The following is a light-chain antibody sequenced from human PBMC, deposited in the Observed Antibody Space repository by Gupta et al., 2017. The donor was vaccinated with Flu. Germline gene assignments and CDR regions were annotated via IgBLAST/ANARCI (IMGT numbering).Light chain of an antibody. CDR3: HQYGRSPPIA. J-gene: IGKJ4*01. Sequence: IVLTQSPGTLSLSPGERATLSCRASQSVSSNFLAWYQQKPGQAPRLLVYGASSRAAGIPDRFSGNGYGTGFTLTISRREPEDFAVYYCHQYGRSPPIAFGGGTKVEIK. CDR2: GAS. V-gene: IGKV3-20*01. CDR1: QSVSSNF.